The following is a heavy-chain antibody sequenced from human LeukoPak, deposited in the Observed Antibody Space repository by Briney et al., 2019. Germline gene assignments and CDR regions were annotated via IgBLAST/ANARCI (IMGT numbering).Heavy chain of an antibody. CDR2: ISNSGGST. V-gene: IGHV3-23*01. CDR3: AKGREDRHDSSGYYSNWFDP. CDR1: GFTFSSFA. Sequence: GGSLSLSCAASGFTFSSFAMTWVRQATGKGLEWVSGISNSGGSTYYPDSVRGRFTISRDNSKNTLYLQMHSLTAEDTALYYCAKGREDRHDSSGYYSNWFDPWGQGTLATVSS. J-gene: IGHJ5*02. D-gene: IGHD3-22*01.